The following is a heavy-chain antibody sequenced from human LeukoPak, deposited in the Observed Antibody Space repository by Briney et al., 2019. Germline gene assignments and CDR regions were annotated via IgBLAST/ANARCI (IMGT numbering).Heavy chain of an antibody. J-gene: IGHJ6*02. Sequence: PSETLSLTCTVSGGSISGYYWSWIRQPPGKGLEWIAYIYYNGISNYNPSLKSRVIISVDSSKNQFSLKLSSVTAADTAVYYCARGRQLVRNYYYYYGMDVWGQGTTVTVSS. V-gene: IGHV4-59*12. CDR3: ARGRQLVRNYYYYYGMDV. CDR2: IYYNGIS. D-gene: IGHD6-6*01. CDR1: GGSISGYY.